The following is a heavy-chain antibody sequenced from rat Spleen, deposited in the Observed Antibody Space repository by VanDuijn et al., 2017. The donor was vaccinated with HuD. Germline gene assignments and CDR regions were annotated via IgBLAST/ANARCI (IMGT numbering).Heavy chain of an antibody. J-gene: IGHJ2*01. D-gene: IGHD1-9*01. CDR1: GFTFSNYY. V-gene: IGHV5-25*01. CDR2: ITTGGAIT. CDR3: ARRHYGYTDYFDY. Sequence: EVQLVESGGGLVQPGRSMSLSCAASGFTFSNYYMVWVRQAPTKGLEWVASITTGGAITSYRDSVKGRFTISRDNAKSTLSLQMDSLRSEDTATYYCARRHYGYTDYFDYWGQGVMVTVSS.